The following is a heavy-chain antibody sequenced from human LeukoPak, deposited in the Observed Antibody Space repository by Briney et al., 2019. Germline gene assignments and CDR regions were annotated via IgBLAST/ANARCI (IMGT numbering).Heavy chain of an antibody. Sequence: ASVKVSCKASGGTFSSYAISWVRRAPGQGLEWMGGIIPIFGTANYAQKFQGRVTITADESTSTAYMELSSLRSEDTAVYYCARDFGGYGDYEVNNYYYYYGMDVWGQGTTVTVSS. CDR2: IIPIFGTA. D-gene: IGHD4-17*01. V-gene: IGHV1-69*13. CDR1: GGTFSSYA. CDR3: ARDFGGYGDYEVNNYYYYYGMDV. J-gene: IGHJ6*02.